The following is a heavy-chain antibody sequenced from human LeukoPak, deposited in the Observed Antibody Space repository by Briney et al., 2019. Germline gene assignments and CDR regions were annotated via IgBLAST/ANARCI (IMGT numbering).Heavy chain of an antibody. CDR2: ISAYNGNT. Sequence: ASVKVSCKASGYTFTSYGISWVRQAPGQGLEWMGWISAYNGNTNYAQKLQGRVTMTTDTSTSTAYMELRSLRSDDTAVYYCARVGYFVPAAIFLGWFDPWGQGTLVTVSS. CDR3: ARVGYFVPAAIFLGWFDP. V-gene: IGHV1-18*01. CDR1: GYTFTSYG. D-gene: IGHD2-2*02. J-gene: IGHJ5*02.